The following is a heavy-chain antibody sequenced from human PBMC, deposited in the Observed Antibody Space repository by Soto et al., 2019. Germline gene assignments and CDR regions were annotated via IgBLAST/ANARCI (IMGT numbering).Heavy chain of an antibody. CDR1: GFTFSSYS. J-gene: IGHJ6*03. D-gene: IGHD3-9*01. Sequence: GSLRLSCAASGFTFSSYSMNWVRQAPGKGLEWVSSISSSSSYIYYADSVKGRFTISRDNAKNSLYLQMNSLRAEDTAVYYCARDNYDIPNSPMDVWGKGTTVTVSS. CDR2: ISSSSSYI. CDR3: ARDNYDIPNSPMDV. V-gene: IGHV3-21*01.